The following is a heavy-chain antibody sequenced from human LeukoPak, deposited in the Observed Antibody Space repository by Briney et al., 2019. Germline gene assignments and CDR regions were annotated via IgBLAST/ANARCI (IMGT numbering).Heavy chain of an antibody. V-gene: IGHV4-34*01. CDR3: AGGRVVVTAIPARWLDS. J-gene: IGHJ5*01. D-gene: IGHD2-21*02. Sequence: SETLSLTCAVYGGSFSGYYWSWIRQPPGKGLEWIGQMYSRGSTNYNPSLKSRVTISVDTSKNQFSLKLSSVTAADTAVYYRAGGRVVVTAIPARWLDSWGQATLVTVSS. CDR2: MYSRGST. CDR1: GGSFSGYY.